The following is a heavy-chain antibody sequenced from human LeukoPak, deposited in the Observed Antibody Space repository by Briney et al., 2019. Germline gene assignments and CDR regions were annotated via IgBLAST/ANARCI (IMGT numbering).Heavy chain of an antibody. CDR2: IIPILGIA. CDR3: ARAPWDYNILTGYYEYYFDY. D-gene: IGHD3-9*01. V-gene: IGHV1-69*04. CDR1: GGTFSSYA. Sequence: SVKVSCKASGGTFSSYAISWVRQAPGQGLEWMGRIIPILGIANYAQKFQGRVTITADKSTSTAYMELSSLRSEDTAMNYCARAPWDYNILTGYYEYYFDYWGQGTLVTVSS. J-gene: IGHJ4*02.